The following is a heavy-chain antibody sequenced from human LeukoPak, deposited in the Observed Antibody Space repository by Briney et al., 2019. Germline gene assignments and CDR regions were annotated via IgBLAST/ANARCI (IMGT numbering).Heavy chain of an antibody. Sequence: SGGSLRLSCAGSGLTFSSYDMNWVRQAPGKGLEWVSYISSSGRAIYYADSVKGRFTVSRDNAKNSLYLQMNSLRAEDTAVYYCARCPRWAHFDYWGQGTLVTVSS. V-gene: IGHV3-48*03. CDR1: GLTFSSYD. J-gene: IGHJ4*02. CDR3: ARCPRWAHFDY. D-gene: IGHD4-23*01. CDR2: ISSSGRAI.